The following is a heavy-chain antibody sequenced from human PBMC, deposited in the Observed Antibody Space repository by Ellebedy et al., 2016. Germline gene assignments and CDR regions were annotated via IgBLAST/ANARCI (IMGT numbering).Heavy chain of an antibody. CDR2: ISSSSSYI. V-gene: IGHV3-21*01. CDR3: ARVPLYYDSSGYYTTFDY. J-gene: IGHJ4*02. D-gene: IGHD3-22*01. Sequence: GESLKISXAASGFTFSSYSMNWVRQAPGKGLEWVSSISSSSSYIYYADSVKGRFTISRDNAKNSLYLQMNSLRAEDTAVYYCARVPLYYDSSGYYTTFDYWGQGTLVTVSS. CDR1: GFTFSSYS.